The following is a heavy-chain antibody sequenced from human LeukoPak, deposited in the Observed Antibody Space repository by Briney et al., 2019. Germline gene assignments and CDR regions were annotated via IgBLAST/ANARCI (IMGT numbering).Heavy chain of an antibody. V-gene: IGHV4-34*01. CDR3: ARGGWWFGPFYAFDI. D-gene: IGHD3-10*01. CDR2: INHSGST. Sequence: SETLSLTCAVYGGSFSGYYWSWIRQPPGKGLEWIGEINHSGSTNYNPSLKSRVTMSVDTSKNQFSLKLSSVTAADTAVYYCARGGWWFGPFYAFDIWGQGTMVTVSS. CDR1: GGSFSGYY. J-gene: IGHJ3*02.